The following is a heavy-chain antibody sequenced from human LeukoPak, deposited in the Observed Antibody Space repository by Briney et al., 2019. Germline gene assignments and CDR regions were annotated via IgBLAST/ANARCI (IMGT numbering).Heavy chain of an antibody. CDR2: IYYSGST. CDR3: ARRYRYNWNDVENWFDP. V-gene: IGHV4-59*08. J-gene: IGHJ5*02. D-gene: IGHD1-20*01. Sequence: PSETLSLTCTVSSGSISSYYWSWIRQPPGKGLEWIGYIYYSGSTNYNPSLKSRVTISVDTSKNQFSLKLSSVTAADTAVYYCARRYRYNWNDVENWFDPWGQGTLVTVSS. CDR1: SGSISSYY.